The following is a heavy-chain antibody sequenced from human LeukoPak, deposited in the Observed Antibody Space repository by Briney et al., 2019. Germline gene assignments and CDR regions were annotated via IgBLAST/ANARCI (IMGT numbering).Heavy chain of an antibody. V-gene: IGHV3-48*03. CDR1: GFIFSSYA. CDR3: AELGITMIGGV. J-gene: IGHJ6*04. D-gene: IGHD3-10*02. Sequence: GGSLRLSCAASGFIFSSYAMSWVRQAPGKGLEWVSYISSSGSTIYYADSVKGRFTISRDNAKNSLYLQMNSLRAEDTAVYYCAELGITMIGGVWGKGTTVTISS. CDR2: ISSSGSTI.